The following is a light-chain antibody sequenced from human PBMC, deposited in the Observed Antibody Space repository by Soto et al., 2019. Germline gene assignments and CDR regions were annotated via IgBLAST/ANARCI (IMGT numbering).Light chain of an antibody. CDR1: QSLVLSDGNTY. CDR3: MQATQAYT. V-gene: IGKV2-24*01. J-gene: IGKJ2*01. CDR2: MIS. Sequence: DIVMTQTPLSSPVTLGQPASISCRSSQSLVLSDGNTYLSWLQQRPGQPPRLLIYMISNRFSGVPDRFSGSGAVTDFTLTISRVEAEDVGVYYCMQATQAYTFGQGTKLEIK.